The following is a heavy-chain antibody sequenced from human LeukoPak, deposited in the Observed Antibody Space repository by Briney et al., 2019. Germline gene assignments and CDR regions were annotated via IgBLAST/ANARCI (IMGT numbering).Heavy chain of an antibody. D-gene: IGHD3-22*01. CDR1: GGSISSSSYY. Sequence: SSETLSLTCTVSGGSISSSSYYWGWIRQPPGKGLEWIGSIYYSGSTYYNPSLKSRVTISVDTSKNQFSLKLSSVTAADTAVYYCARVHYYDSSGYHRVGYFQHWGQGTLVTVSS. V-gene: IGHV4-39*07. CDR2: IYYSGST. CDR3: ARVHYYDSSGYHRVGYFQH. J-gene: IGHJ1*01.